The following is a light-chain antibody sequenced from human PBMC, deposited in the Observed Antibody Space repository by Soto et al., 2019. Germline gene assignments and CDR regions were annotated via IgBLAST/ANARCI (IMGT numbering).Light chain of an antibody. CDR2: KNS. J-gene: IGLJ3*02. CDR1: SSNVGSEY. Sequence: QSVLTQAPSASGTPGQRVTISCSGSSSNVGSEYVSWFQQLPGTAPKLLIYKNSHRPSGVPDRFSGSKSGTSASLAISGLRSEDEAAYYCAAWDDSLSGWVFGGGTKVTVL. CDR3: AAWDDSLSGWV. V-gene: IGLV1-47*01.